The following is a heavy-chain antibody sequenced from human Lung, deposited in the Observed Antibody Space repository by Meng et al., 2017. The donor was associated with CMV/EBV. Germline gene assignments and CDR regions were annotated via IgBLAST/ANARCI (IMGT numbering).Heavy chain of an antibody. CDR2: ISTSGGDT. J-gene: IGHJ4*02. D-gene: IGHD4/OR15-4a*01. CDR3: ANLGRTIRDY. V-gene: IGHV3-23*01. CDR1: GFTVSSHA. Sequence: LSGAASGFTVSSHALSWVRQAPGKGLEWVSSISTSGGDTYHADSVKGRFTISRDNSKKTLYLQMNSLRAEDTAVYYCANLGRTIRDYWGQGTLVTVSS.